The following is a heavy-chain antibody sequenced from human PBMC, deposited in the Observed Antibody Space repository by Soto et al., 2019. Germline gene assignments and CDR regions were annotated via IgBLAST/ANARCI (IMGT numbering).Heavy chain of an antibody. Sequence: GGSLRLSCAASGFTFSSYDMHWVRQATGKGLEWVSAIGTAGDTYYPGSVKGRFTISRGNAKNSLYLQMNSLRAGDTAVYYCARAQGTRRDSSGYSNDAFDIWGQGTMVTVSS. CDR2: IGTAGDT. CDR1: GFTFSSYD. D-gene: IGHD3-22*01. CDR3: ARAQGTRRDSSGYSNDAFDI. J-gene: IGHJ3*02. V-gene: IGHV3-13*01.